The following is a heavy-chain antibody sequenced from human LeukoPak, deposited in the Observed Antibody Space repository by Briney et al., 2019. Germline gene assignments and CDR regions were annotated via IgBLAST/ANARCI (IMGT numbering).Heavy chain of an antibody. CDR2: ISYDGSNK. Sequence: GGSLRLSCAASGFTFSSYGMHWVRQAPGKGLEWVAVISYDGSNKYYADSVKGRFTISRDNSKNTLYLQMSSLRAEDTAVYYCAKDLGGGMIVVVGIDYWGQGTLVTVSS. CDR1: GFTFSSYG. CDR3: AKDLGGGMIVVVGIDY. J-gene: IGHJ4*02. V-gene: IGHV3-30*18. D-gene: IGHD3-22*01.